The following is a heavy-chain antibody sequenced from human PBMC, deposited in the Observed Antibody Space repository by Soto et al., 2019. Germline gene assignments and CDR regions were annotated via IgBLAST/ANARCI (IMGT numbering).Heavy chain of an antibody. Sequence: GGSLRLSCAASGFTFSSYPIHWVRQAPGKGLEWVAVISYDGSNKYYADSVKGRFTISRDNSKNTLYLQMNSLRAEDTAVYYCASIAVAGLTFDYWGQGTLVTVSS. CDR3: ASIAVAGLTFDY. CDR1: GFTFSSYP. CDR2: ISYDGSNK. J-gene: IGHJ4*02. V-gene: IGHV3-30-3*01. D-gene: IGHD6-19*01.